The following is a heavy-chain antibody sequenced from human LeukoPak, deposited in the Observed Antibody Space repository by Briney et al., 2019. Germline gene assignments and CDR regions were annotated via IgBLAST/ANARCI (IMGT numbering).Heavy chain of an antibody. J-gene: IGHJ4*02. CDR2: ISGSDAGT. CDR3: AKGSRGSCSRTYCYPFDY. CDR1: GFTFSSYA. D-gene: IGHD2-2*01. Sequence: GGSLRLSCAASGFTFSSYAMSWVRQIPGKGLEWVSAISGSDAGTYYADSVKGRFTISRDNSKNTLYLQMNRLRTEDTAVYYCAKGSRGSCSRTYCYPFDYWGQGTLVTVSS. V-gene: IGHV3-23*01.